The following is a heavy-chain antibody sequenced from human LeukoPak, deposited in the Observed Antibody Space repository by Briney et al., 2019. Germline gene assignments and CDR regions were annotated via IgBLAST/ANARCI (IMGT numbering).Heavy chain of an antibody. D-gene: IGHD5-24*01. CDR3: ARLNSPRWLLDLTRNYYYGMDV. V-gene: IGHV4-39*01. CDR2: IYYSGST. Sequence: PSETLSLTCTVSGGSISSSSYYWGWIRQPPGKGLEWIGSIYYSGSTYYNPSLKSRVTISVDTSKNQFSLKLSSVTAADTAVYYCARLNSPRWLLDLTRNYYYGMDVWGQGTTVTVSS. CDR1: GGSISSSSYY. J-gene: IGHJ6*02.